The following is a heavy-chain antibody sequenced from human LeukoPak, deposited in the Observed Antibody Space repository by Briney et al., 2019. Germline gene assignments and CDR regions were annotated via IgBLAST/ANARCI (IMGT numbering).Heavy chain of an antibody. Sequence: GGSLRLSCAASGFTFSDYYMSWIRQAPGKGLEWVSYISSSGSTIYYADSVKGRFTISRDNAKNSLYLQMNSLRAEDTAVYYCARNSPGYSSSWYVDYWGQGTLVTVSS. CDR1: GFTFSDYY. V-gene: IGHV3-11*01. J-gene: IGHJ4*02. D-gene: IGHD6-13*01. CDR2: ISSSGSTI. CDR3: ARNSPGYSSSWYVDY.